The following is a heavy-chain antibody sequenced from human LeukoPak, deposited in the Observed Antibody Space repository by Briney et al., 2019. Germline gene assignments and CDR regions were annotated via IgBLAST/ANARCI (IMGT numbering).Heavy chain of an antibody. V-gene: IGHV4-34*01. J-gene: IGHJ4*02. CDR1: GGSFSGYY. Sequence: SETLSLTCAVYGGSFSGYYWSWIRQPPGKGLEWIGEISHGGSTHYNPSLKSRVSISVDTSKNQFSLRLSSVTAADTAVYYCARGVTVIPYQIDYWGQGTLVTVSS. CDR3: ARGVTVIPYQIDY. D-gene: IGHD2-21*01. CDR2: ISHGGST.